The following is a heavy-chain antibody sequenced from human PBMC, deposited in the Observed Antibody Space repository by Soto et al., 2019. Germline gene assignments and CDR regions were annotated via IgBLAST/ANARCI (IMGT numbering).Heavy chain of an antibody. Sequence: SETLSLTCTVSGGSISSYYWSWIRQPPGKGLEWIGYIYYSGSTNYNPSLKSRVTISVDTSKNQFSLKLSSVTAADTAVYYCAREGYDSSGYSTQYYFDYWGQGTLVTVSS. CDR2: IYYSGST. CDR1: GGSISSYY. V-gene: IGHV4-59*01. J-gene: IGHJ4*02. D-gene: IGHD3-22*01. CDR3: AREGYDSSGYSTQYYFDY.